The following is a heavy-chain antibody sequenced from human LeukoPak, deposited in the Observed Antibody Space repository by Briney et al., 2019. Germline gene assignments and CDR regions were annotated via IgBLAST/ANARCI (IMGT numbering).Heavy chain of an antibody. D-gene: IGHD3-22*01. J-gene: IGHJ4*02. CDR1: GGSISSYY. Sequence: SETLSLTCTVSGGSISSYYWSWIRQPPGKGLEWIGYIYYSGSTNYNPSLKSRVTISVDTSKNQFSLKLSSVTAADTAVYYCARYYYESSGYYVLDYWGQGTLVTVTS. V-gene: IGHV4-59*01. CDR3: ARYYYESSGYYVLDY. CDR2: IYYSGST.